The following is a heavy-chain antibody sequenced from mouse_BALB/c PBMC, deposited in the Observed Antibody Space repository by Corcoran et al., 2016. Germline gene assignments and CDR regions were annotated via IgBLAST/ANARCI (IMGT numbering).Heavy chain of an antibody. D-gene: IGHD2-1*01. CDR2: ISYDGSN. CDR3: ATYYGNYYAMDY. Sequence: DVPLQESGPGLVKPSQSLSLTCSVTGYSITSGYYWNWIRQFPGNKLEWMGYISYDGSNNYNPSLKNRISITRDTSKNQFCLKLNSVTTEDTATYYCATYYGNYYAMDYWGQGTSVTVSS. J-gene: IGHJ4*01. CDR1: GYSITSGYY. V-gene: IGHV3-6*02.